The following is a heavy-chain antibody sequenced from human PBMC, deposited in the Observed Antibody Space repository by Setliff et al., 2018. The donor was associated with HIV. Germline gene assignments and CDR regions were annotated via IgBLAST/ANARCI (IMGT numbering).Heavy chain of an antibody. CDR2: IVPFFGTT. J-gene: IGHJ4*02. Sequence: GASVKVSCKASGGTFSNFAISWVRQAPGQGLEWMGGIVPFFGTTNYAQKFQGRVTITADQSTSTAYMELSSLRSDDTAVYYCARGGITMIGDYWGQGTLVTVSS. CDR3: ARGGITMIGDY. D-gene: IGHD3-22*01. V-gene: IGHV1-69*13. CDR1: GGTFSNFA.